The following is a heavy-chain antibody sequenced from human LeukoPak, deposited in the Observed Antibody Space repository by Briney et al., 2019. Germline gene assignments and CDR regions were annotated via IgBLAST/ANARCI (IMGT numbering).Heavy chain of an antibody. Sequence: GGSLRLSCAASGFTVSSNYMSWVRQAPGKGLEWVSVIYSSGTTFYAYSVKGRFTISRDNSKNTLFLQMSGLRDDDRAVYYCARGAAFSGSYSLDFWGQGTLVTVSS. V-gene: IGHV3-53*01. J-gene: IGHJ4*02. CDR2: IYSSGTT. D-gene: IGHD1-26*01. CDR1: GFTVSSNY. CDR3: ARGAAFSGSYSLDF.